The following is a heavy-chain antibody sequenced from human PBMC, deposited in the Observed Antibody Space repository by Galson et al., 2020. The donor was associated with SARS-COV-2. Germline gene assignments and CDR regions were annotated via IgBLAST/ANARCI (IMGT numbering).Heavy chain of an antibody. D-gene: IGHD3-16*01. CDR3: ARYESDMLACGS. CDR1: GGSINSGDYY. CDR2: IYYSGST. V-gene: IGHV4-31*03. J-gene: IGHJ4*02. Sequence: SETLSLTCTVSGGSINSGDYYWSWIRQHPAKGLEWIGYIYYSGSTYYNPSLKSRVTISIDTSNNQFSLRLSSVTAADTALSYCARYESDMLACGSWGQGTLVAVSS.